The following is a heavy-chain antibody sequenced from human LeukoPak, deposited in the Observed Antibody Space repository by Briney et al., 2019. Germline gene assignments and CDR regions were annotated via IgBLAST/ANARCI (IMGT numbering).Heavy chain of an antibody. CDR1: GFTFSSYS. CDR2: ISSSSTI. J-gene: IGHJ6*03. CDR3: ARDLARAVYYYYYYYMDV. V-gene: IGHV3-48*01. Sequence: PGGSLRLSCAASGFTFSSYSMNWVRQAPGKGLEWVSYISSSSTIYYADSVKGRFTISRDNAKNSLYLQMNSLRAEDTAVYYCARDLARAVYYYYYYYMDVWGKGTTVTVSS.